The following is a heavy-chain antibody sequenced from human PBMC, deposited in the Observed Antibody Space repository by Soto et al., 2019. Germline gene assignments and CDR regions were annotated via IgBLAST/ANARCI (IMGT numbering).Heavy chain of an antibody. CDR2: ISGSGGST. V-gene: IGHV3-23*01. CDR3: ARGLSSSSWYYFDY. D-gene: IGHD6-13*01. CDR1: GFTFSSYA. J-gene: IGHJ4*02. Sequence: GGSLRLSCPASGFTFSSYAMSWVRQAPGKGLEWVSAISGSGGSTYYADSVKGRFTISRDNSKNTLYLQMNSLRAEDTAVYYCARGLSSSSWYYFDYWGQGTLVTVSS.